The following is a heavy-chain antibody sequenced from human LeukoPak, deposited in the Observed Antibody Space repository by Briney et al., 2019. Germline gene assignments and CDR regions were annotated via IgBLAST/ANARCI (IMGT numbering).Heavy chain of an antibody. D-gene: IGHD3-10*01. V-gene: IGHV3-33*06. CDR2: IWYDGSNK. CDR3: AKGLWFGDHRDYFDY. CDR1: GFTFSSYG. J-gene: IGHJ4*02. Sequence: GGSLRLSCAASGFTFSSYGMHWVRQAPGKGLEWVAVIWYDGSNKYYADSVKGRFTISRDNSKNTLYLQMNSLRAEDTAVYYCAKGLWFGDHRDYFDYWGQGTLVTVSS.